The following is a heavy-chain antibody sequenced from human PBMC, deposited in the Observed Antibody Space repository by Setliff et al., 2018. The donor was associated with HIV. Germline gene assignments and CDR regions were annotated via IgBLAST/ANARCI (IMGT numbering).Heavy chain of an antibody. CDR1: GGSIRSGNW. CDR2: IYHSGST. CDR3: ARDMMYHYDRSGSFGYFGP. Sequence: LSLTCAVSGGSIRSGNWWTWVRQSPGKGLEWIGEIYHSGSTNYSPSLKSRVTISLDKSKNQFSLKLSSVTAADTAVYYCARDMMYHYDRSGSFGYFGPWGQGTQVTVSS. D-gene: IGHD3-22*01. V-gene: IGHV4-4*02. J-gene: IGHJ5*02.